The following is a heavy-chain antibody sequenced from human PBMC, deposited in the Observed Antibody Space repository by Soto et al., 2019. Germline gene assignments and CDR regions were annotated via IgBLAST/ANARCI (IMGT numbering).Heavy chain of an antibody. D-gene: IGHD2-15*01. V-gene: IGHV3-23*01. Sequence: EVQLLESGGGLVQPGGSLRLSCAASGFTFSSYAMSWVRQAPGKGLEWVSAISGSGGSTYYADSVKGRFTISRDNSKNTLYLQMHSLRAEDTAVYYCAKGICSGGSCYSDCFDYWGQGTLVTVSS. J-gene: IGHJ4*02. CDR1: GFTFSSYA. CDR3: AKGICSGGSCYSDCFDY. CDR2: ISGSGGST.